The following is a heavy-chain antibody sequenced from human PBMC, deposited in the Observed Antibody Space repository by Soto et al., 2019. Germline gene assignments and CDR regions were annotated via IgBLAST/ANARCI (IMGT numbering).Heavy chain of an antibody. CDR3: ARPWGWRDAFDI. Sequence: EVQLVESGGGLVQPGGSLRLSCAASGFTFSTNWMSWVRQAPGKGLDWVANIKHDGSDEYYVYTVKGRFTISRDNAKNSVYLHMSSLRAEDTAVDYCARPWGWRDAFDIWGQGTVVTVSS. V-gene: IGHV3-7*01. CDR1: GFTFSTNW. D-gene: IGHD6-19*01. CDR2: IKHDGSDE. J-gene: IGHJ3*02.